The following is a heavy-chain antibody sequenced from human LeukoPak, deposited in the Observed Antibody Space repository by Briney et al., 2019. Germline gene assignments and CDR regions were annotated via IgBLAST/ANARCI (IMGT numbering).Heavy chain of an antibody. CDR3: VKVTSSYDPSGYYFFHC. V-gene: IGHV3-64D*09. Sequence: AGTLRLSCSASGFTFSSYARHWVRQAPGKGLEYVSAIDSNGGRTYYADSVKGRFTISRANSKNTMSLQMTSLRATDTAVYDCVKVTSSYDPSGYYFFHCWGQGTLVTVSS. D-gene: IGHD3-22*01. CDR2: IDSNGGRT. J-gene: IGHJ4*02. CDR1: GFTFSSYA.